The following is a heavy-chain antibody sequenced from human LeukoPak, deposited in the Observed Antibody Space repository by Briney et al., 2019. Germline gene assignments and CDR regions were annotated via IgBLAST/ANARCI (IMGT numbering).Heavy chain of an antibody. CDR3: ARVAVTTPDY. CDR2: IYYSGST. Sequence: PSETLSLTCTVSGGSISSSSYYWGWIRQPPGKGLEWIGSIYYSGSTYYNPSLKSRVTISVDTSKNQFSLKLSSVTAADTAVYYCARVAVTTPDYWGQGTLVTVSS. D-gene: IGHD4-11*01. J-gene: IGHJ4*02. CDR1: GGSISSSSYY. V-gene: IGHV4-39*07.